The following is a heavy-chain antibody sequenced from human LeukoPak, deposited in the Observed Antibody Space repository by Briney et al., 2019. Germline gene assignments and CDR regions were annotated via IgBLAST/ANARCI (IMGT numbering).Heavy chain of an antibody. Sequence: GGSLRLSCAASGFTFTTYWMSWVRQAPGKGLEWVANIKQDGSEKYYVDSVKGRFTISRDNAKNSLYLQMNSLRAEDTAVYYCARSFRGWYSVLSSDYWGQGTLVTVSS. V-gene: IGHV3-7*01. J-gene: IGHJ4*02. CDR2: IKQDGSEK. D-gene: IGHD6-19*01. CDR1: GFTFTTYW. CDR3: ARSFRGWYSVLSSDY.